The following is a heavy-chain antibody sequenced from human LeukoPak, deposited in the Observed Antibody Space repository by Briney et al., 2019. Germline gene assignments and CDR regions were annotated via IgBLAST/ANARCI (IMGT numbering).Heavy chain of an antibody. CDR2: ISSSSGAI. CDR1: GFTFRDYY. Sequence: GGSLRLSCAASGFTFRDYYMSWIRQAPGKGLEWISYISSSSGAIYYSDSVKGRFTLSRDNANNSLSLQMNSLRAEDTAVYYCARVKNVLLWFGESWGQGTMVTVSS. D-gene: IGHD3-10*01. CDR3: ARVKNVLLWFGES. J-gene: IGHJ3*01. V-gene: IGHV3-11*04.